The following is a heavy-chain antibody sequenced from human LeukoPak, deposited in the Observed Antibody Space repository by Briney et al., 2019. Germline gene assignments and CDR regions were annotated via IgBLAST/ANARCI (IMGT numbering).Heavy chain of an antibody. D-gene: IGHD4-23*01. J-gene: IGHJ1*01. Sequence: KTSETLSLTCAVYGGSFSGYYWSWIRQPPGKGLEWIGEINHSGSTNYNPSLKSRVTISVDTSKNQFSLKLSSVTAADTAVYYCARGRWSGNSKWHFQHWGQGTLVTVSS. V-gene: IGHV4-34*01. CDR2: INHSGST. CDR3: ARGRWSGNSKWHFQH. CDR1: GGSFSGYY.